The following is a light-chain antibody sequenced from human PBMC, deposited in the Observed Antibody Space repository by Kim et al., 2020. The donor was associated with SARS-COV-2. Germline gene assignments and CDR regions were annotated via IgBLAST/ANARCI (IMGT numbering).Light chain of an antibody. CDR3: CSYAGISTFVV. Sequence: SITISCTGTSSNVGSYNLVSWYQQHPGKAPKLMIYGVSKRPSGVSNRFSGSKSDNTASLTISGLQAEDEADYYCCSYAGISTFVVFGGGTQLTVL. J-gene: IGLJ2*01. V-gene: IGLV2-23*02. CDR2: GVS. CDR1: SSNVGSYNL.